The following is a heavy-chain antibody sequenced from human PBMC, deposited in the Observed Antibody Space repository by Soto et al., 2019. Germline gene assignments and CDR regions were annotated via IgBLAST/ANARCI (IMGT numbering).Heavy chain of an antibody. Sequence: EVQLVESGGGLVKPGGSLRLSCAASGFTFSSYSMNWVRQAPGKGLEWVSSISGSSSYIYYADSVKGRFTISRDNAKNSLYLQMNSLRAEDTAVYYCARDLDISDYYYGMDVWGQGTTVTVSS. CDR1: GFTFSSYS. CDR2: ISGSSSYI. D-gene: IGHD2-2*03. CDR3: ARDLDISDYYYGMDV. J-gene: IGHJ6*02. V-gene: IGHV3-21*01.